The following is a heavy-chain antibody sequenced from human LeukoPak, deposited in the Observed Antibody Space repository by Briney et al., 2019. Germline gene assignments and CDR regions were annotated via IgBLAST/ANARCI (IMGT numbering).Heavy chain of an antibody. CDR2: MYYSGST. D-gene: IGHD3-22*01. J-gene: IGHJ5*02. CDR1: GGSISSGDYY. CDR3: ARPYYYDSRIDP. Sequence: PSGTLSLTCTVSGGSISSGDYYWSWIRQPPGKGLERIGYMYYSGSTYYNPSLKSRATISVDTSKNQFSLKLSSVTAADTAVYYCARPYYYDSRIDPWGQGTLVTVSS. V-gene: IGHV4-30-4*01.